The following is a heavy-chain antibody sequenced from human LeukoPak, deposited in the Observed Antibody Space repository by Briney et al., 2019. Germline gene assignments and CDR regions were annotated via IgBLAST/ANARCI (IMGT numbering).Heavy chain of an antibody. CDR2: IIPMINTP. CDR1: GGTFRSFA. V-gene: IGHV1-69*13. D-gene: IGHD4-17*01. CDR3: AIFQGTYGDNDNDF. Sequence: SVKVSCKASGGTFRSFAINWVRQAPGKGLEWMGGIIPMINTPKYAQRFQGRVSITADESTSTGYMEVSSLRSEDTAVYYCAIFQGTYGDNDNDFWGQGTLVTVAS. J-gene: IGHJ4*02.